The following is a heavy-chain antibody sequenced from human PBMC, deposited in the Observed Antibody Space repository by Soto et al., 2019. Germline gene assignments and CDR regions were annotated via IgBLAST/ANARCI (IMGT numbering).Heavy chain of an antibody. D-gene: IGHD6-6*01. V-gene: IGHV4-59*08. CDR2: IFYTGTI. CDR3: AGRGTQLWAAEARWYFDL. Sequence: QVQLRESGPGLVKPSETLSLSCAVSGGSTNGYYWSWIRQSPETGLEWIGDIFYTGTINYNPSLTSRTPISLHTSTTQLPLRLGSVTASVTAVYYCAGRGTQLWAAEARWYFDLWGRGTLVSVSS. J-gene: IGHJ2*01. CDR1: GGSTNGYY.